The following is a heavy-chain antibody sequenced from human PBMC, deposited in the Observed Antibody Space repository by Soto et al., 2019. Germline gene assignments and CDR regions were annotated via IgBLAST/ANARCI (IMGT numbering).Heavy chain of an antibody. J-gene: IGHJ6*03. CDR1: GLTFSSHS. CDR3: AKEQRYGDRYNYYFIDV. Sequence: EVQLAESGGGLVQPGGSLRLSCEASGLTFSSHSMNWVRQAPGKGLEWLSYISSTSFTIHYADSVKGRLTIARHNAKSSLYVQMNSLRGSDTAVYVCAKEQRYGDRYNYYFIDVWGKGTTVTVPS. V-gene: IGHV3-48*01. CDR2: ISSTSFTI. D-gene: IGHD4-17*01.